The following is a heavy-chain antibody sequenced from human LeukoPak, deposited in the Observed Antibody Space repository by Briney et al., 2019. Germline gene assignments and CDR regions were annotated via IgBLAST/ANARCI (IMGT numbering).Heavy chain of an antibody. CDR1: GYTFTSYG. V-gene: IGHV1-18*01. J-gene: IGHJ3*02. Sequence: ASVKVSCKASGYTFTSYGISWVRQAPGQGLEWMGWISAYNGNTNYAQKLQGRVTMTTDTSTSTAYMELRSLRSDDTAVYYCAREVWFGEFHDAFDIWGQGTMVTVSS. CDR2: ISAYNGNT. D-gene: IGHD3-10*01. CDR3: AREVWFGEFHDAFDI.